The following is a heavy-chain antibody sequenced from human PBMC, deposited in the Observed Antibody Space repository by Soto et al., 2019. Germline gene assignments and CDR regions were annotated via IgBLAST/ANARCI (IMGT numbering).Heavy chain of an antibody. D-gene: IGHD2-2*01. Sequence: QVQLQESGPGLVKPSQTLSLTCTVSGGSIIDGQTYLNWIRQHPERGLEWMGYINYRGTTNHRPDLKSRILISVHTSKTQFSLRRSSVTAADTAVYYCARDAPVVAPYWGQGTLVTVSS. CDR3: ARDAPVVAPY. J-gene: IGHJ4*02. CDR1: GGSIIDGQTY. CDR2: INYRGTT. V-gene: IGHV4-31*03.